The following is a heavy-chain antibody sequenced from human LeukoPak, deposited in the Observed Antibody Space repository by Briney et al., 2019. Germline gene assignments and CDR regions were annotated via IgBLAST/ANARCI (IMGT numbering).Heavy chain of an antibody. V-gene: IGHV3-23*01. Sequence: GGSLRLSCAASGFTFSSYAMSWVRQAPGKGLEWVSAISGSGGSTYYADSVKGRFTISRGNSKNTLYLQMNSLRTEDTAVYYCAKGRVGANGYYYYGMDVWGQGTTVTVSS. D-gene: IGHD1-26*01. CDR3: AKGRVGANGYYYYGMDV. CDR1: GFTFSSYA. J-gene: IGHJ6*02. CDR2: ISGSGGST.